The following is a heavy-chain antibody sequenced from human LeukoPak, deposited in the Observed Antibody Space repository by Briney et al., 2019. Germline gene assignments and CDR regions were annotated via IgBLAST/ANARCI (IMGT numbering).Heavy chain of an antibody. Sequence: PGGSLRLSCAASGFTFSSYWMSWVRQAPGEGLQWVSSLSGSGRNTYYADSVKGRFTISRDNSKNTVYLEMDSLRAEDTALYYCAKDGGGWYTSGWYYFDYWGQGILVTVSS. CDR1: GFTFSSYW. V-gene: IGHV3-23*01. CDR3: AKDGGGWYTSGWYYFDY. J-gene: IGHJ4*02. CDR2: LSGSGRNT. D-gene: IGHD6-19*01.